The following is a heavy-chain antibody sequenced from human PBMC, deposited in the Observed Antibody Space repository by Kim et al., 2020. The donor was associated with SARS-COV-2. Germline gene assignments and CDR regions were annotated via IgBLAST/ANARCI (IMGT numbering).Heavy chain of an antibody. D-gene: IGHD3-22*01. CDR2: IYSGGST. CDR3: ARDDYYDSSGPYFDY. J-gene: IGHJ4*02. Sequence: GGSLRLSCAASGFTVSSNYMSWVRQAPGKGLEWVSVIYSGGSTYYADSVKGRFTISRDNSKNTLYLQMNSLRAEDTAVYYCARDDYYDSSGPYFDYWGQGTLVTVSS. CDR1: GFTVSSNY. V-gene: IGHV3-66*01.